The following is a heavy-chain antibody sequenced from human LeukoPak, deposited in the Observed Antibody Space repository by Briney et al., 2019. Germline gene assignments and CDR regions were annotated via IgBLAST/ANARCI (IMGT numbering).Heavy chain of an antibody. CDR3: ARAGVTNQLGQTYWYFDL. J-gene: IGHJ2*01. D-gene: IGHD7-27*01. CDR2: IQKDGSEA. CDR1: GFTLSNYW. V-gene: IGHV3-7*01. Sequence: GGSLRLSCTTSGFTLSNYWMTWVRQAPGKGLEWVAKIQKDGSEAYYVDSMEGRLTISRDNAENSLYLQMHSLRAEDTAVYSCARAGVTNQLGQTYWYFDLWGRGTLVTVSS.